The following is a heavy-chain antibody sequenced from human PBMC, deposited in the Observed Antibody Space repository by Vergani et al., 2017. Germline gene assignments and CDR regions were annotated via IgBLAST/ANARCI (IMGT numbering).Heavy chain of an antibody. D-gene: IGHD3-10*01. CDR1: GFTFHDYA. CDR3: VKDAIYYYGSGSYDY. V-gene: IGHV3-9*01. Sequence: EVQLVESGGGLVQPGRSLRLSCAASGFTFHDYAMHWVRQAPGKGLEWVSSISWNSGNIGYADSVKGRFTISRENDKNSLYLQMNSLRAEDTALYYCVKDAIYYYGSGSYDYWGQGTLVTVSS. J-gene: IGHJ4*02. CDR2: ISWNSGNI.